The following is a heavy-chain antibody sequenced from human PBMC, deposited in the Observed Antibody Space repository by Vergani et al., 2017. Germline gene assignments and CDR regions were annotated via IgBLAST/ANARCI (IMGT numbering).Heavy chain of an antibody. CDR2: IVVGSGNT. V-gene: IGHV1-58*01. J-gene: IGHJ4*02. D-gene: IGHD6-13*01. CDR3: AGGGKQSSWYYFDY. CDR1: GFTFTSSA. Sequence: QMQLVQSGPEVKKPGTSVKVSCKASGFTFTSSAVQWVRQARGQRLEWIGWIVVGSGNTNYAQKFQERVTITRDMSTSTAYMELSSLRSEDTAVYYWAGGGKQSSWYYFDYWGQGTLVTVSS.